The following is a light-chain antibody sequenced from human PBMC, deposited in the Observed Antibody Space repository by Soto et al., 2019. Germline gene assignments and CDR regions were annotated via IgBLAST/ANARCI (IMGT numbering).Light chain of an antibody. CDR3: SAYGGSNILV. V-gene: IGLV2-8*01. J-gene: IGLJ1*01. CDR1: ISDVGSFNH. CDR2: DVT. Sequence: QSALTQPPSASGSPGQSVTISCTGTISDVGSFNHVSWYQQHPGKAPKLMIYDVTQRPSGVPDRFSGSKSGNTASLTVASLQAEDEAEYYCSAYGGSNILVFGTGTKVTVL.